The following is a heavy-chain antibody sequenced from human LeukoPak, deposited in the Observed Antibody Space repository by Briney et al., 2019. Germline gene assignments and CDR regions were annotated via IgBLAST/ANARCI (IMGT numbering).Heavy chain of an antibody. Sequence: SETLSLTCTVSGGSISSYYWSWTRQPPGKGLEWIGYIYYSGSTNYNPSLKSRVTISVDTSKNQFSLKLSSVTAADTAVYYCASGVTTFDYWGQGTLVTVSS. V-gene: IGHV4-59*08. CDR2: IYYSGST. D-gene: IGHD2-21*02. CDR1: GGSISSYY. J-gene: IGHJ4*02. CDR3: ASGVTTFDY.